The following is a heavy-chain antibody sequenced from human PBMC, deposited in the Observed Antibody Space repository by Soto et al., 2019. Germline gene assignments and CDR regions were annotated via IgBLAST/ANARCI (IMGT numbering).Heavy chain of an antibody. D-gene: IGHD2-2*01. V-gene: IGHV4-59*01. Sequence: SETLSLTCSVWGVSIVYYYWNWIRKPPGKGLEWLGHIYYTGITAYNPSLNSRITISVDTSKNQISLNLGSVTAADTAVYYCASLPARHYYHGVDVWGPGTAVTVSS. CDR1: GVSIVYYY. CDR3: ASLPARHYYHGVDV. CDR2: IYYTGIT. J-gene: IGHJ6*02.